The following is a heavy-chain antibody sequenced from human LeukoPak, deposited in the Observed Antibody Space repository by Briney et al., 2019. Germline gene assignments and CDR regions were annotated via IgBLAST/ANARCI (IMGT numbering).Heavy chain of an antibody. J-gene: IGHJ4*02. CDR2: ITDSGGTT. D-gene: IGHD1-26*01. V-gene: IGHV3-23*01. CDR1: GGSISSYY. CDR3: AKLWRGSHPRYFDH. Sequence: PSETLSLTCTVSGGSISSYYWSWVRQPPGKGLEWVSTITDSGGTTFSVDSVKGRFTISRDNFRNTVYLQMNSLRAEDTAVYDCAKLWRGSHPRYFDHWGQGTLVTVSP.